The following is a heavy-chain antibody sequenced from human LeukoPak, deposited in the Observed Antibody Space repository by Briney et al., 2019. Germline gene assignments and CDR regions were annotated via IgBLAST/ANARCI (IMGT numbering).Heavy chain of an antibody. CDR2: ISGSGGST. V-gene: IGHV3-23*01. Sequence: GGSLRLSCAASGFTFSTYAMSWVRQPPGKGLEWVSAISGSGGSTYYADSVKGRFTISRDNSKNTLYLQMNSLRAEDTAVYYCAVRGWMQLWLPSYWGQGTLVTVSS. CDR1: GFTFSTYA. D-gene: IGHD5-18*01. CDR3: AVRGWMQLWLPSY. J-gene: IGHJ4*02.